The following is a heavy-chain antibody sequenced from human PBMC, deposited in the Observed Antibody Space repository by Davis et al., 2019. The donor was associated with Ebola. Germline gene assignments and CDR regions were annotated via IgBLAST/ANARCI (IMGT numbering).Heavy chain of an antibody. CDR3: ARGGPDLSMIVVVIAFDY. CDR2: INPNSGCT. CDR1: GYTFTGYY. Sequence: ASVKVSCKASGYTFTGYYMHWVRQAPGQGLEWMGRINPNSGCTNYAQQFQGRVTMTRDTSISTAYMELSRLRSDDTAVYYCARGGPDLSMIVVVIAFDYWGQGTLVTVSS. V-gene: IGHV1-2*06. D-gene: IGHD3-22*01. J-gene: IGHJ4*02.